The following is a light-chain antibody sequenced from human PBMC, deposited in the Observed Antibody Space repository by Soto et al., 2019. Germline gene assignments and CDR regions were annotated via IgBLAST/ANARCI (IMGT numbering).Light chain of an antibody. CDR1: SSDVGGYNY. Sequence: QSALTQPPSASGSPGQSVTISCTGTSSDVGGYNYVSWYQHHPGKAPKLMIYEVNKRPSGVPDRFSGSKSGNTGSLTVSGLQPEDEADYYCSSYAGSNIWVFGGGTKLTVL. J-gene: IGLJ3*02. CDR3: SSYAGSNIWV. V-gene: IGLV2-8*01. CDR2: EVN.